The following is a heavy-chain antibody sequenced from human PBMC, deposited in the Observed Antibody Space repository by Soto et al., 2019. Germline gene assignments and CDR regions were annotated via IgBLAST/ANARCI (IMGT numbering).Heavy chain of an antibody. CDR1: GGSISSSNW. V-gene: IGHV4-4*02. D-gene: IGHD2-15*01. CDR3: ARSEMVGQDPWWIDY. J-gene: IGHJ4*02. CDR2: IYHSGST. Sequence: QMQLQESGPGLVKPSGTLSLTCAVSGGSISSSNWWSWVRQPPGKGLVWIGEIYHSGSTNYNPSLKSRLTISLDKSNNQFSLNLTSVTAADTAVYYCARSEMVGQDPWWIDYWGQGSLVTVSS.